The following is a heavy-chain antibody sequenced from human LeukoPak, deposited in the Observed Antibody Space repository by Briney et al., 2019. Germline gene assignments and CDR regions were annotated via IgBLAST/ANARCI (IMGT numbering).Heavy chain of an antibody. CDR3: AKADGYCSGGSCYSPNYFDY. J-gene: IGHJ4*02. V-gene: IGHV3-23*01. CDR1: GFTFSSYA. D-gene: IGHD2-15*01. Sequence: TGGSLRLSCAASGFTFSSYAMSWVRQAPGKGLERVSAISGSGGSTYYADSVKGRFTISRDNSKNTLYLQMNSLRAEDTAVYYCAKADGYCSGGSCYSPNYFDYWGQGTLVTVSS. CDR2: ISGSGGST.